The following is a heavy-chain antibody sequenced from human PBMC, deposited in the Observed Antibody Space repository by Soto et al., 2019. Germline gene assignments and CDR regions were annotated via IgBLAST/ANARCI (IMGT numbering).Heavy chain of an antibody. D-gene: IGHD2-21*02. Sequence: GGSLRLSCAASGFTFSNAWMSWVRQAPGKGLEWVGRIKSKTDGGTTDYAAPVKGRFTISRDDSKNTLYLQMNSLKTEDTAVYYCTAPQCCCDCYLDYWGQGTLVTVSS. CDR1: GFTFSNAW. V-gene: IGHV3-15*01. J-gene: IGHJ4*02. CDR3: TAPQCCCDCYLDY. CDR2: IKSKTDGGTT.